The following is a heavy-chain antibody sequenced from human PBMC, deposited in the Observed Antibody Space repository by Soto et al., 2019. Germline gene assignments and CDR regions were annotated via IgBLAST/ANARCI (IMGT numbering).Heavy chain of an antibody. V-gene: IGHV3-23*03. CDR2: IQNVGGTT. D-gene: IGHD3-10*01. CDR1: GFTFRSYY. Sequence: PGGSLRLSCAASGFTFRSYYMAWVGQAPGKGLEWISSIQNVGGTTYYADSVKGRFSISRDNSKDILILQMNSLRAEDTAVYYRAKLLYLGDPGFFVDSWGQGTLVTVSS. J-gene: IGHJ4*02. CDR3: AKLLYLGDPGFFVDS.